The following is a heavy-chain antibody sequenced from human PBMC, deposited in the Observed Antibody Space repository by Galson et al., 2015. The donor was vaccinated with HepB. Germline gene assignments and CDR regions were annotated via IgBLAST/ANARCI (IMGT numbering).Heavy chain of an antibody. CDR3: ARDPGSSGWLRAFDY. V-gene: IGHV3-11*01. D-gene: IGHD6-19*01. CDR1: GFTFSSYA. CDR2: ISSSGSTI. Sequence: SLRLSCAASGFTFSSYAMSWVRQAPGKGLEWVSYISSSGSTIYYADSVKGRFTISRDNAKNSLYLQMNSLRAEDTAVYYCARDPGSSGWLRAFDYWGQGTLVTVSS. J-gene: IGHJ4*02.